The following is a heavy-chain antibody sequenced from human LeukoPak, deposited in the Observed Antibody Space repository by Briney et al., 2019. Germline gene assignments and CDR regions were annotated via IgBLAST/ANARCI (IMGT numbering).Heavy chain of an antibody. J-gene: IGHJ4*02. CDR1: GGSFSGYY. CDR2: INHSGST. D-gene: IGHD3-9*01. Sequence: SETLSLTCAVYGGSFSGYYWSWIRQPPGKGLEWIGEINHSGSTNYNPSLKSRVTISVDTSKNQFSLKLSSVTAADTAVYYCARLKWTYGFDWSWRYFDYWGQGTLVTVSS. CDR3: ARLKWTYGFDWSWRYFDY. V-gene: IGHV4-34*01.